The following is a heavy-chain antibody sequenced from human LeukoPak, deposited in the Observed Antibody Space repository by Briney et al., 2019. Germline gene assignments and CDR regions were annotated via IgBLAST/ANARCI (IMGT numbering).Heavy chain of an antibody. CDR2: VSGSGGST. Sequence: GGSLRLSCAASGFAFSSYAMSWVRQAPGKGLEWVTIVSGSGGSTYYADSLKGRITISRDDSKNTLYLQMNSLRAEDTAVYYCARGVDYYDSSGTIDYWGQGTLVTISS. V-gene: IGHV3-23*01. CDR3: ARGVDYYDSSGTIDY. J-gene: IGHJ4*02. D-gene: IGHD3-22*01. CDR1: GFAFSSYA.